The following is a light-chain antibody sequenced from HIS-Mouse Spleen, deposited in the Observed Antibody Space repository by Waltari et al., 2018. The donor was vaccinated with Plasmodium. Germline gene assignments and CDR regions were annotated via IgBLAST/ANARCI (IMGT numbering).Light chain of an antibody. J-gene: IGKJ2*01. CDR3: QQYGSSPYT. CDR1: QSVSSSY. Sequence: ENVFTQSPGTLSLSPGERATPPCRASQSVSSSYLAWYQQKPGQAPRLLIYGASSRATGIPDRFSGSGSGTDFTLTISRLEPEDFAVYYCQQYGSSPYTFGQGTKLEIK. CDR2: GAS. V-gene: IGKV3-20*01.